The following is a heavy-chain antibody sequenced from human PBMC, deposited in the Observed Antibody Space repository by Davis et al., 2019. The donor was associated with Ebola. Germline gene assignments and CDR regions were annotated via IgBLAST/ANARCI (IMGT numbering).Heavy chain of an antibody. Sequence: GESLKISCAASGFTFSNNWMHWVRQAPGKGLVWVSRINTDGTTTSYADSVKGRFTISRDNAKNTLYLQMNSLRAEDTAVYYCARGGIAVADYWGQGTLVTVSS. CDR3: ARGGIAVADY. CDR2: INTDGTTT. J-gene: IGHJ4*02. CDR1: GFTFSNNW. D-gene: IGHD6-19*01. V-gene: IGHV3-74*01.